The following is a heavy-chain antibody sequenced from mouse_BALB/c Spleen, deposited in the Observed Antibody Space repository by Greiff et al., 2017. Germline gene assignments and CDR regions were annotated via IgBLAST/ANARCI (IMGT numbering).Heavy chain of an antibody. CDR1: GFTFSSYG. Sequence: EVKLQESGGDLVKPGGSLKLSCAASGFTFSSYGMSWVRQTPDKRLEWVATISSGGSYTYYPDSVKGRFTISRDNAKNTLYLQMSSLKSEDTAMYYCARHPLYGSSYGFAYWGQGTLVTVSA. CDR3: ARHPLYGSSYGFAY. V-gene: IGHV5-6*01. CDR2: ISSGGSYT. D-gene: IGHD1-1*01. J-gene: IGHJ3*01.